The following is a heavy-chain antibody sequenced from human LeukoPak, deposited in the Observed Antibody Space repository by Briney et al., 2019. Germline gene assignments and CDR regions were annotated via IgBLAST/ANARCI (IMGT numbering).Heavy chain of an antibody. D-gene: IGHD5/OR15-5a*01. CDR2: ISSSSDSI. CDR3: ARDPESSAFDL. V-gene: IGHV3-48*04. Sequence: GGSLRLSCAASGFTFSTYGMTWVRQAPGKGLEWISYISSSSDSIKYADSLKGRSTISRDNARESLYLEINSLRADDTAVYYCARDPESSAFDLWGQGALVTVSS. J-gene: IGHJ4*02. CDR1: GFTFSTYG.